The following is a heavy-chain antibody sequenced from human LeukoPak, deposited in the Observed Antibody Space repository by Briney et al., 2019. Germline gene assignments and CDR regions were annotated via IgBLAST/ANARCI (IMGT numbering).Heavy chain of an antibody. CDR1: GFTFSSYW. J-gene: IGHJ3*02. V-gene: IGHV3-23*01. CDR2: ISTNGDST. D-gene: IGHD3-10*01. CDR3: AVAGSGTFDI. Sequence: GGSLRLSCAASGFTFSSYWMSWVRQAPGKGLEWVSTISTNGDSTYYADSVKGRFTISRDNSRNTLSLQMNSLRVEDTAVYYCAVAGSGTFDIWGQGTVVIVSS.